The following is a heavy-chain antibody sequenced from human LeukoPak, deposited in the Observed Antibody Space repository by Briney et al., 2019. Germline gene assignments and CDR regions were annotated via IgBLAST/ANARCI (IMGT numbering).Heavy chain of an antibody. CDR3: AKESSGGWYFDY. CDR1: GFTFSSYS. V-gene: IGHV3-21*04. D-gene: IGHD6-19*01. Sequence: GGSLRLSCAASGFTFSSYSMNWVRQAPGKGLEWVSSISSSSSYIYYADSVKGRFTISRDNAKNSLYLQMNSLRAEDTALYYCAKESSGGWYFDYWGQGTLVTVSS. CDR2: ISSSSSYI. J-gene: IGHJ4*02.